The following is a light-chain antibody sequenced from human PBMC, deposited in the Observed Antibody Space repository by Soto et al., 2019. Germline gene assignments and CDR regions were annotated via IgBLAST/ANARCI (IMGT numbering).Light chain of an antibody. V-gene: IGKV1-27*01. J-gene: IGKJ3*01. CDR1: QGISNY. CDR2: AAS. CDR3: QKYNSAPQT. Sequence: DIQMTQSPSSLSASVGDRVTITCRASQGISNYLAWYQQKPGKVPKLLIYAASTLQSGVPSRFSGSGSGTAFTLTIIGLQPEDVATYYCQKYNSAPQTFGPGTKVDIK.